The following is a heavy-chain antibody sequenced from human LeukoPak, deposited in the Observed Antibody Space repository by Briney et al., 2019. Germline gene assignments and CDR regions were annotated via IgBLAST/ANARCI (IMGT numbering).Heavy chain of an antibody. CDR2: ISYDGSNE. CDR3: ARVGYSSGWYADY. CDR1: GFTFSSYA. V-gene: IGHV3-30*04. J-gene: IGHJ4*02. Sequence: GGSLRLSCAASGFTFSSYAMHWVRQAPGKGLGWVAVISYDGSNEYYADSVKGRFTISRDNSKNTLYLQMNSLRAEDTAVYYCARVGYSSGWYADYWGQGTLVTVSS. D-gene: IGHD6-19*01.